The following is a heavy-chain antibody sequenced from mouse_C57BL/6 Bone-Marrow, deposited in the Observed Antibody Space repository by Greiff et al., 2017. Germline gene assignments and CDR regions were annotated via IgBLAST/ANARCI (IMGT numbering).Heavy chain of an antibody. Sequence: VQVVESGPELVKPGASVKISCKASGYAFSSSWMNWVKQRPGKGLEWIGRIYPGDGDTNYNGKFKGKATLTADKSSSTAYMQLSSLTSEDSAVYFCATLDSSGYWGQGTTLTVSS. CDR3: ATLDSSGY. CDR2: IYPGDGDT. J-gene: IGHJ2*01. CDR1: GYAFSSSW. D-gene: IGHD3-2*02. V-gene: IGHV1-82*01.